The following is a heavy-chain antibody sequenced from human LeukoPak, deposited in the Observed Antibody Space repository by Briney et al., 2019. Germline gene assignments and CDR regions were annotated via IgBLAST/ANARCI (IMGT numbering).Heavy chain of an antibody. CDR3: AKGGDFWSEIDY. D-gene: IGHD3-3*01. CDR1: GFTFSSYA. Sequence: PGGSLRLSCAASGFTFSSYAMSWVRQAPGKGLEWVSAISGSGGSTYYADSVKGRFTISRDSSKNTLYLQMNSLRAEDTAVYYCAKGGDFWSEIDYWGQGTLVTVSS. J-gene: IGHJ4*02. V-gene: IGHV3-23*01. CDR2: ISGSGGST.